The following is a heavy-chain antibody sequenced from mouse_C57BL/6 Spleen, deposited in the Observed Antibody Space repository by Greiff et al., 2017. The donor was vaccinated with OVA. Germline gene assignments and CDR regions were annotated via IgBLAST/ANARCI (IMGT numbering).Heavy chain of an antibody. CDR3: ARHVLNGGYFDV. Sequence: VQLQESGAELVKPGASVKLSCKASGYTFTEYTIHWVKQRSGQGLEWIGWFYPGGGSIKYNEKFKDKATLTAGKSSNTVYMELRSLTSEDSAVYFCARHVLNGGYFDVWGKGTTVTVSS. J-gene: IGHJ1*03. CDR1: GYTFTEYT. D-gene: IGHD1-3*01. CDR2: FYPGGGSI. V-gene: IGHV1-62-2*01.